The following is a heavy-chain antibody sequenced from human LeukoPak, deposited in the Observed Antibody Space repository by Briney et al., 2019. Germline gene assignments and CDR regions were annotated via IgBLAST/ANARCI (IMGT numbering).Heavy chain of an antibody. CDR2: INHSGST. CDR3: ARGQFLSVDWFDP. V-gene: IGHV4-34*01. J-gene: IGHJ5*02. CDR1: GGSFSGYY. Sequence: SETLSLTCAAYGGSFSGYYWSWIRQPPGKGLEWTGEINHSGSTNYNPSLKSRVTISVDTSKNQFSLKLSSVTAADTAVYYCARGQFLSVDWFDPWGQGTLVTVSS. D-gene: IGHD4-23*01.